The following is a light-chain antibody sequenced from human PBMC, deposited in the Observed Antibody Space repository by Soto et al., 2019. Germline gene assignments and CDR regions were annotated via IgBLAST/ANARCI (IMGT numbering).Light chain of an antibody. CDR2: DVS. CDR3: SSYTSSSTYV. Sequence: QSALTQPASVSGSPGQSITISCTGTSSDVGGYNYVSWYQQHPGKAPKLMIYDVSNRPSGVSNRFSGSKSGNTASLTISGRQAEDAADYYCSSYTSSSTYVFGTGTKLTVL. CDR1: SSDVGGYNY. V-gene: IGLV2-14*01. J-gene: IGLJ1*01.